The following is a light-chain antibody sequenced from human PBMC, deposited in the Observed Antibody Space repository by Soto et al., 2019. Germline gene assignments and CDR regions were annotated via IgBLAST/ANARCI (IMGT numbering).Light chain of an antibody. CDR3: QQYGVSPRT. Sequence: VFTQSAYTVSLSRGERATLSCRASQSVSSSYLAWYQQRPGQAPRLLIYGASSRATGIPDRFSGSGSGTDFSLTISRLEPEDFAVYYCQQYGVSPRTFGQGTKVDIK. CDR1: QSVSSSY. V-gene: IGKV3-20*01. J-gene: IGKJ1*01. CDR2: GAS.